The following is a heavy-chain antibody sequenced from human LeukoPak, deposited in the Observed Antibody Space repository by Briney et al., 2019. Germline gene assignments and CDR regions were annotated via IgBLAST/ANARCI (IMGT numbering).Heavy chain of an antibody. CDR2: IIPIFGTA. Sequence: SVKVSCKASGGTFSSYAISWVRQAPGQGLEWMGGIIPIFGTANYAQKFQGRVTITADESTSTAYMELSSLRSEDTAVYYCARPLVTTVTVWDMDVWGQGTTVTVSS. J-gene: IGHJ6*02. CDR1: GGTFSSYA. CDR3: ARPLVTTVTVWDMDV. V-gene: IGHV1-69*13. D-gene: IGHD4-11*01.